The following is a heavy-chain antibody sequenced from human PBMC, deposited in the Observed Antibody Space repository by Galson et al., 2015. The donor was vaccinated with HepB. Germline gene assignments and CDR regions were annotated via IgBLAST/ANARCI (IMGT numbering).Heavy chain of an antibody. CDR3: ARGYDDYQPRFDY. V-gene: IGHV6-1*01. CDR1: GDSVSKHGPV. Sequence: CAISGDSVSKHGPVWNWIRQSPSRGLEWLGRTYYRSKWYNEYAVSVKSRISIDPDTSKNQFSIHLNSVTPEDTAVYYCARGYDDYQPRFDYWGQGTLVTVSA. CDR2: TYYRSKWYN. D-gene: IGHD4-17*01. J-gene: IGHJ4*02.